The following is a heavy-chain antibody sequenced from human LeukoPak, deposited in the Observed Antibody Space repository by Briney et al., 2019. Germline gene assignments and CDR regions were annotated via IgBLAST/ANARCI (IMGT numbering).Heavy chain of an antibody. CDR3: ARCPGVDMVRGVSHRDVYYYYYYMDV. V-gene: IGHV1-8*02. J-gene: IGHJ6*03. D-gene: IGHD3-10*01. CDR2: MNPNSGNT. CDR1: GYIFTDYY. Sequence: EASVKVSCKASGYIFTDYYMHWVRQATGQGLEWMGWMNPNSGNTGYAQKFQGRVTMTRNTSISTAYMELSSLRPEDTAVYYCARCPGVDMVRGVSHRDVYYYYYYMDVWGKGTTVTVSS.